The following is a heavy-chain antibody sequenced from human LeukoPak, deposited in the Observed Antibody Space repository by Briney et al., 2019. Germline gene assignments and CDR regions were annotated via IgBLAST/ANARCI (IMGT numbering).Heavy chain of an antibody. CDR3: AREVGHFDC. Sequence: GGSLRLSCAASGFTFSTYAMSWVRRAPGKGLGWVSYISGSAGTTHYADSVKGRFTVSRDNSKNTLYLQVNGLRAEDTAVYYCAREVGHFDCWGQGTLVTVSS. CDR1: GFTFSTYA. V-gene: IGHV3-23*01. D-gene: IGHD1-26*01. CDR2: ISGSAGTT. J-gene: IGHJ4*02.